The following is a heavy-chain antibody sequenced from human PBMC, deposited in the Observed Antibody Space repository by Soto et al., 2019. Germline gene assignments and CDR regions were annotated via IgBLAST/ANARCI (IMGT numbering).Heavy chain of an antibody. J-gene: IGHJ4*02. D-gene: IGHD3-10*01. Sequence: GGSLRLSCAASGFTFRSYAIHWVRQAPGKGLEWVAVISRDGTNKYYVDSVKGRFTISRDNSKDTVYLQMNSLRDEDSAMFYCARSRSGAVADSFDFWGQGTLVTVSS. CDR1: GFTFRSYA. CDR3: ARSRSGAVADSFDF. CDR2: ISRDGTNK. V-gene: IGHV3-30*04.